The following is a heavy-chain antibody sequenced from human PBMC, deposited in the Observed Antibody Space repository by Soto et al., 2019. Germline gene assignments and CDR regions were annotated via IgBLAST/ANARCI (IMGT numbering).Heavy chain of an antibody. V-gene: IGHV1-8*01. CDR1: GYTFSDFD. J-gene: IGHJ6*02. D-gene: IGHD3-16*01. CDR3: ARGNPFNYAGFDV. Sequence: AHLEQSGAEVKRPGASVKVSCKASGYTFSDFDINWLRQASGQGREWMGWMNAKSGNTFFAQRFQGKFTMTWDTSLSTAYMEVGSLTSDDTAMYYCARGNPFNYAGFDVWGQGTTVAVSS. CDR2: MNAKSGNT.